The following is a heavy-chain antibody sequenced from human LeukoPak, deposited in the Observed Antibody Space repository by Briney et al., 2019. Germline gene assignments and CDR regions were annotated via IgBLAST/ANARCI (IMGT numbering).Heavy chain of an antibody. CDR3: ARVSKYSNDAFDI. Sequence: ASVKVSCKASGYTFTGYYMHWVRQAPGQGLEWMGWINPNSGGTNYAQKFQGRVTMTRYTSISTAYMELSRLRSDDPAVYYCARVSKYSNDAFDIWGQGTMVTVSS. CDR2: INPNSGGT. D-gene: IGHD2/OR15-2a*01. CDR1: GYTFTGYY. V-gene: IGHV1-2*02. J-gene: IGHJ3*02.